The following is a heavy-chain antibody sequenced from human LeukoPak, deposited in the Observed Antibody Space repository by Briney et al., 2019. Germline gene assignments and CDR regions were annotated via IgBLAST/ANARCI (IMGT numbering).Heavy chain of an antibody. D-gene: IGHD3-10*01. Sequence: GGSLRLSCAASGFTVSSNYMSWVRQAPGKGPEWVSVIYSGGSTYYADSVKGRFTISRDNSKNTLYLQMNSLRAEDTAVYYCASYGSGSYVRDYWGQGTLVTVSS. J-gene: IGHJ4*02. CDR2: IYSGGST. CDR3: ASYGSGSYVRDY. CDR1: GFTVSSNY. V-gene: IGHV3-53*01.